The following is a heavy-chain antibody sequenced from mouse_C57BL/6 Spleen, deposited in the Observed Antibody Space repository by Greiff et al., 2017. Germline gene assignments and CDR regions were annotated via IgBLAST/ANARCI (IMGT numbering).Heavy chain of an antibody. CDR3: SRDYYGSSGEFAY. CDR1: GYSITSGYD. J-gene: IGHJ3*01. Sequence: EVKLMESGPGMVKPSQSLSLTCTVTGYSITSGYDWHWIRHFPGNKLEWMGYISYSGSTNYNPSLKSRNPFTHVTTKYHFFLKLNSVTTEDTATDYYSRDYYGSSGEFAYWGQGTLVTVSA. V-gene: IGHV3-1*01. CDR2: ISYSGST. D-gene: IGHD1-1*01.